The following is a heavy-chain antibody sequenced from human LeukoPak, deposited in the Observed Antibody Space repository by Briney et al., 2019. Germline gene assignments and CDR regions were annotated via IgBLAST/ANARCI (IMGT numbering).Heavy chain of an antibody. CDR2: IYYSGST. Sequence: SETLSLTCTVSGGSISSSSYYWGWIRQPPGKGLEWIGSIYYSGSTYYNPSLKSRVTISVDTFKNQFSLKLSSVTAADTAVYYCARKGDGSGSYYLSYWGQGTLVTVSS. J-gene: IGHJ4*02. D-gene: IGHD3-10*01. CDR1: GGSISSSSYY. V-gene: IGHV4-39*01. CDR3: ARKGDGSGSYYLSY.